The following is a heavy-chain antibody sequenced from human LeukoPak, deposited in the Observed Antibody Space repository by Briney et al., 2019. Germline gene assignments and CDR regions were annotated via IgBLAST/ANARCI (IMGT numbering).Heavy chain of an antibody. V-gene: IGHV3-7*01. J-gene: IGHJ4*02. Sequence: GGSLRLSCAASGFTFSSYWMTWVRQAPGKGLEWVANIKQDGSEVYYVDFVKGRFTISRDNAKNSLYLQMNSLRVDDSAVYYCARARFGTAGADYRGQGTLVTVSS. CDR3: ARARFGTAGADY. CDR1: GFTFSSYW. CDR2: IKQDGSEV. D-gene: IGHD1-1*01.